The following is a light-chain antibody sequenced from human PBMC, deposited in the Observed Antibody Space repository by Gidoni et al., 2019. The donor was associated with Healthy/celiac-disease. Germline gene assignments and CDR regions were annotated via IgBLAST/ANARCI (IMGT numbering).Light chain of an antibody. CDR1: QSVSSY. V-gene: IGKV3-11*01. CDR2: HAS. Sequence: EIVLTQSPATLSLSPGERATLSCRASQSVSSYLAWYQQKPGQAPRLLIYHASNRATGIPARFSGSGSRTYFTLTISRLEPEDFAVYYCQQRSNLPLTFGGGTKVEIK. J-gene: IGKJ4*01. CDR3: QQRSNLPLT.